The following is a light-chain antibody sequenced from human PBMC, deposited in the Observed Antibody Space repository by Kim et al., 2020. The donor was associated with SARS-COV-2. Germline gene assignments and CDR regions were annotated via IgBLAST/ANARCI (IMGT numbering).Light chain of an antibody. CDR3: CAYAGLNVYV. Sequence: GQSFTLSCSGTSNDVGSYNLVSWYQQHPAKAPKLIIYEDTKRPSGVSVRFSGSKSGNTASLTISGLQAEDEADYFCCAYAGLNVYVFGSGTKVTVL. CDR1: SNDVGSYNL. CDR2: EDT. J-gene: IGLJ1*01. V-gene: IGLV2-23*01.